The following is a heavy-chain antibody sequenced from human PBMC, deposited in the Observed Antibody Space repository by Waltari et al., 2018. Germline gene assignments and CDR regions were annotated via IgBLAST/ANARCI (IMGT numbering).Heavy chain of an antibody. J-gene: IGHJ4*02. V-gene: IGHV4-59*11. Sequence: QVQLQESGPGLVKPSETLSLTCTVSGGSISSHSWSWIRQPPGKGLEWIGYIYYSGSTNYNPSLKSRVTISVDTSKNQFSLKLSSVTAADTAVYYCARRGSEWFREFIFDYWGQGTLVTVSS. CDR2: IYYSGST. CDR1: GGSISSHS. D-gene: IGHD3-10*01. CDR3: ARRGSEWFREFIFDY.